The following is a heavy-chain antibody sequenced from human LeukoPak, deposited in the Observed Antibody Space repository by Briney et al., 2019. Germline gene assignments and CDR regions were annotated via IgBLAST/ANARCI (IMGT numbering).Heavy chain of an antibody. CDR2: ISSNGGST. V-gene: IGHV3-64*01. Sequence: PGGSLRLSCSASGFTLSSYAMHWVRQAPGKGLEYVSSISSNGGSTYYANSVKGRFTISRDNSKNTLYLQMGSLRAEDMAVYYCARGGQSKYDSSGYLNYFDYGGQGTLVSVSS. D-gene: IGHD3-22*01. CDR3: ARGGQSKYDSSGYLNYFDY. J-gene: IGHJ4*02. CDR1: GFTLSSYA.